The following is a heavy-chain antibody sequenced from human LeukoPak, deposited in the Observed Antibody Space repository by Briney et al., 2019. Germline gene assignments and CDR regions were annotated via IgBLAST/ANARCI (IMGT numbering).Heavy chain of an antibody. CDR3: AKLGCSSTRSYINY. J-gene: IGHJ4*02. CDR2: ISYDGSDQ. V-gene: IGHV3-30*18. CDR1: GFPFSTYG. D-gene: IGHD2-2*01. Sequence: GGPVRLSCAASGFPFSTYGMRWVRQAPGKGLEWVAVISYDGSDQYYADSVKGRFTVSRDNSKNTLYLQMNSLRVEDTAVYYCAKLGCSSTRSYINYWGQGTLLTVSS.